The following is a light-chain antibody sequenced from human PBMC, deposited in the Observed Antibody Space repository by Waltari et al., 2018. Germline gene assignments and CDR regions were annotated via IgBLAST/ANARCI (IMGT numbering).Light chain of an antibody. V-gene: IGLV3-1*01. CDR1: ELGDKY. CDR2: QDT. CDR3: QAWDSSTVV. Sequence: SYELPQPPSVSVSPGQTASITCSGTELGDKYSCWYQQKPGQSPILVIYQDTKRPSGIPARFSGSNSGNTATLTISGTQTMDEADYYCQAWDSSTVVFGGETKLTVL. J-gene: IGLJ3*02.